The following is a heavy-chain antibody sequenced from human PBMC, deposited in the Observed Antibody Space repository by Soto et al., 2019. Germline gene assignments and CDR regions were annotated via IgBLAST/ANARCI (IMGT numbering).Heavy chain of an antibody. CDR1: GYTFTSYD. CDR3: ARAYSGSYTRNYYYYGMDV. V-gene: IGHV1-8*01. J-gene: IGHJ6*02. Sequence: GASVKVSCKASGYTFTSYDINWVRQATGQGLEWMGWMNPISGNTGYAQKFQGRVTMTRNTSTSTAYMELSSLRSEDTAVYYCARAYSGSYTRNYYYYGMDVWGQGTTVTVSS. CDR2: MNPISGNT. D-gene: IGHD1-26*01.